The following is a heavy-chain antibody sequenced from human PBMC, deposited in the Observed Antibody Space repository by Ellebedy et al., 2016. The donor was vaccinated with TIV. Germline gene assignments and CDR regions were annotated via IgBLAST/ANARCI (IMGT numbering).Heavy chain of an antibody. CDR1: GFTFSSYW. CDR2: INSDESST. Sequence: GGSLRLSCAASGFTFSSYWMYWVRQAPGKGLAWVSRINSDESSTSYADSVKGRFTISRDNAKNTVYLQMNSLRAEDTAVYFCARVSEDGGEYWGQGTLVTVSS. V-gene: IGHV3-74*01. J-gene: IGHJ4*02. CDR3: ARVSEDGGEY.